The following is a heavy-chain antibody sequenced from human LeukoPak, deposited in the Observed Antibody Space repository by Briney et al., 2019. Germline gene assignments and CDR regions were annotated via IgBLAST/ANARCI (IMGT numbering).Heavy chain of an antibody. V-gene: IGHV4-59*08. D-gene: IGHD3-22*01. CDR3: ARPYYYDSSGYYGGAFDI. CDR2: IYYSGST. CDR1: GGSISSYY. Sequence: PSETLSLTCTVSGGSISSYYWSWIRQPPGKGLEWIGYIYYSGSTNYNPPLKSRVTISVDTSKNQFSLKLSSVTAADTAVYYCARPYYYDSSGYYGGAFDIWGQGTMVTVSS. J-gene: IGHJ3*02.